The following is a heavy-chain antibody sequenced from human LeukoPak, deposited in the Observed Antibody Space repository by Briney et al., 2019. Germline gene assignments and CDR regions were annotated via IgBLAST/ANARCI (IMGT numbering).Heavy chain of an antibody. V-gene: IGHV3-74*01. CDR1: GFTFSSYW. D-gene: IGHD5-18*01. CDR3: ARHLFSYGPGFWYFDL. J-gene: IGHJ2*01. CDR2: INSDGSST. Sequence: PGGSLRLSCAASGFTFSSYWMHWVRQAPGKGLVWVSRINSDGSSTSYADSVKGRFTISRDNAKNTLYLQMNSLRAEDTAMYYCARHLFSYGPGFWYFDLWGRGTLVTVSS.